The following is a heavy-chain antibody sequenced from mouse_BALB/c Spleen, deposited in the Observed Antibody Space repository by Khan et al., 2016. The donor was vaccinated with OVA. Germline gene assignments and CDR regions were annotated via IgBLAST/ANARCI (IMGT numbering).Heavy chain of an antibody. J-gene: IGHJ2*01. Sequence: EVQLVESGPGLVKPSQSLSLTCSVTGYSIPSGYYWNWIRQFPGNKLEWLGYIRYDGSNNYNPSLKNRISITRYTSKNQFFLKLNSVTTEDTATYYCASGLHYYGFYFDCWGQGTTLTVSS. D-gene: IGHD1-2*01. CDR2: IRYDGSN. CDR1: GYSIPSGYY. CDR3: ASGLHYYGFYFDC. V-gene: IGHV3-6*02.